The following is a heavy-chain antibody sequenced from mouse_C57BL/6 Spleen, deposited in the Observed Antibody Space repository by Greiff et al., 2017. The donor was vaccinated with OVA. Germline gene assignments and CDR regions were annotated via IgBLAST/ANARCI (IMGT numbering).Heavy chain of an antibody. V-gene: IGHV5-6*01. J-gene: IGHJ3*01. CDR3: ARDAWFAY. Sequence: EVKLMESGGDLVKPGGSLKLSCAASGFTFSSYGMSWVRQTPDKRLEWVATISSGGSYTYYPDSVKGRFTISRDNAKNTLYLQMSSLKSEDTAMYYCARDAWFAYWGQGTLVTVSA. CDR2: ISSGGSYT. CDR1: GFTFSSYG.